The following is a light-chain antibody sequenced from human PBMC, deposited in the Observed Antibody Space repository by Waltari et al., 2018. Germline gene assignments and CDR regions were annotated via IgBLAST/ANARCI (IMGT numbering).Light chain of an antibody. CDR1: STDVGVYNY. Sequence: QSALTQPPSASGSPGQSVTISCTGTSTDVGVYNYVSWYQQHAGKAPKLLIYEVSERPAGVPDRFSGSKAGSTASLTVSGLQAEDEADYFCASFAGSNTLFGGGTKLTVL. V-gene: IGLV2-8*01. CDR3: ASFAGSNTL. J-gene: IGLJ2*01. CDR2: EVS.